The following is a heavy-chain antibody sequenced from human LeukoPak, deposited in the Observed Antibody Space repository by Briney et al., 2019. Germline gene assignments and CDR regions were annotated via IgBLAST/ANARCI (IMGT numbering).Heavy chain of an antibody. CDR3: ARMLVVVPAAIGVKAFDI. D-gene: IGHD2-2*01. CDR1: GYTFTGYY. CDR2: LNPNSGGA. V-gene: IGHV1-2*02. Sequence: ASVKVSCKASGYTFTGYYMHWVRQAPGQGLEWMGWLNPNSGGANYAQKFQGRVTMTRDTSISTAYMELSRLRSDDTAVYYCARMLVVVPAAIGVKAFDIWGQGTMVTVSS. J-gene: IGHJ3*02.